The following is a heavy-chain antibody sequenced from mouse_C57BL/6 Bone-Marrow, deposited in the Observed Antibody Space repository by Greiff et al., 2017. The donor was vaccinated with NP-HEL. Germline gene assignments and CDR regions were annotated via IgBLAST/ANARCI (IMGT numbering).Heavy chain of an antibody. CDR2: INSDGGST. CDR3: ARRGITTVVDWYFDV. Sequence: EVKVVESGGGLVQPGESLKLSCESNEYEFPSHDMSWVRKTPEKRLELVAAINSDGGSTYYPDTMERRFIISRDNTKKTLYLQMSSLRSEDTALYYCARRGITTVVDWYFDVWGTGTTVTVSS. D-gene: IGHD1-1*01. CDR1: EYEFPSHD. J-gene: IGHJ1*03. V-gene: IGHV5-2*01.